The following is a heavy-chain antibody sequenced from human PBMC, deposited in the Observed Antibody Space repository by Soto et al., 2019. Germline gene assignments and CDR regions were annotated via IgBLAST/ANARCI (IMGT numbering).Heavy chain of an antibody. D-gene: IGHD3-3*01. CDR2: IYYSGST. J-gene: IGHJ6*02. Sequence: SETLSLTCTVSGGSISSYYWSWIRQPPGKGLEWIGYIYYSGSTNYNPSLKSRVTISVDTSKNQFSLKLSSVTAADTAVYYCARGGFYYVFWSVYSYYYYYGMDVWGQGTTVTVP. V-gene: IGHV4-59*01. CDR1: GGSISSYY. CDR3: ARGGFYYVFWSVYSYYYYYGMDV.